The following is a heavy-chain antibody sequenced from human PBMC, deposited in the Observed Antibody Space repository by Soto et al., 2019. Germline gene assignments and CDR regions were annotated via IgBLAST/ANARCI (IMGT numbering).Heavy chain of an antibody. CDR3: ARTNDDPPIYGSAYMDV. CDR1: VFTFSGYY. V-gene: IGHV3-11*01. CDR2: ISSSGSTI. J-gene: IGHJ6*03. D-gene: IGHD3-10*01. Sequence: PGGSLRLSCAASVFTFSGYYMSWIRQAPGKGLEWVSYISSSGSTIYYADSVKGRFTISRDNAKNSLYLQMNSLRAEDTAVYYCARTNDDPPIYGSAYMDVWGKGTTVTVSS.